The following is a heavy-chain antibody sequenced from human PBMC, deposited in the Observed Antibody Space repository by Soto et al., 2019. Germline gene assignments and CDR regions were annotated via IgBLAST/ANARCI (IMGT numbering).Heavy chain of an antibody. V-gene: IGHV3-53*01. J-gene: IGHJ1*01. CDR2: IYSGGST. CDR3: ARDRVESGYPEYFQH. Sequence: PGGSLRLSCAASGFTVSSNYMSWVRQAPGKGLEWVSVIYSGGSTYYADSAKGRFTISRDNSKNTLYLQMNSLRAEDTAVYYCARDRVESGYPEYFQHWGQGTLVTVSS. D-gene: IGHD3-22*01. CDR1: GFTVSSNY.